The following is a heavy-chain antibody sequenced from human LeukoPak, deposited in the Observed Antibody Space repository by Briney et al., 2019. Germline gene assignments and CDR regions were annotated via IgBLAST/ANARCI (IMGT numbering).Heavy chain of an antibody. CDR3: AKEGYCSSATCHLDY. CDR1: GFTFSIFT. J-gene: IGHJ4*02. V-gene: IGHV3-21*06. Sequence: PGGSLRLSCAASGFTFSIFTMSWVRQAPGKGLEWVSSISSGSSYIYYADSVKGRFTISRDNAKNSLYLQMNSLRADDTAVYYCAKEGYCSSATCHLDYWGQGTLVTVSS. CDR2: ISSGSSYI. D-gene: IGHD2-2*01.